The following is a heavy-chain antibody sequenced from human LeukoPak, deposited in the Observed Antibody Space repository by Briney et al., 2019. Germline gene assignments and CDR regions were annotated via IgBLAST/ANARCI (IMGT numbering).Heavy chain of an antibody. CDR2: ISSSSSYI. D-gene: IGHD3-3*01. CDR1: GFTFSSYS. CDR3: ARGYSSAPGHYDFWSGYSTNWFDP. Sequence: GGSLRLSCAASGFTFSSYSMNWVRQAPGKGLEWVSSISSSSSYIYYADSVKGRFTISRDNAKNSLYLQMNSLRAEDTAVYYCARGYSSAPGHYDFWSGYSTNWFDPWGQGTLVTVSS. V-gene: IGHV3-21*01. J-gene: IGHJ5*02.